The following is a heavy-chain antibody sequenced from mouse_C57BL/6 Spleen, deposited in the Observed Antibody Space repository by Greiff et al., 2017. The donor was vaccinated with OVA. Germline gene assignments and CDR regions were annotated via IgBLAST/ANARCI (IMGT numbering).Heavy chain of an antibody. V-gene: IGHV1-22*01. CDR2: INPNNGGT. CDR3: ASLNWDGGYAMDY. CDR1: GYTFTDYN. D-gene: IGHD4-1*01. Sequence: EVQLQQSGPELVKPGASVKMSCKASGYTFTDYNMHWVKQSHGKSLEWIGYINPNNGGTSYNQKFKGKATLTVNKSSSTAYMELRSLTSEDSAVYYCASLNWDGGYAMDYWGQGTSVTVSS. J-gene: IGHJ4*01.